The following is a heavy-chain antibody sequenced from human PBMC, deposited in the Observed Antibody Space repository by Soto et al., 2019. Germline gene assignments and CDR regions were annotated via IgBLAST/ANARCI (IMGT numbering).Heavy chain of an antibody. CDR2: IWYDGSNK. Sequence: PGGSLRLSCAASGFTFSSYGMHWVRQAPGKGLEWVAVIWYDGSNKYYADSVKGRFTISRDNSKNTLYLQMNSLRAEDTAVYYCAREATKRGYSGYDFDYWGQGTLVTV. CDR3: AREATKRGYSGYDFDY. CDR1: GFTFSSYG. D-gene: IGHD5-12*01. J-gene: IGHJ4*02. V-gene: IGHV3-33*01.